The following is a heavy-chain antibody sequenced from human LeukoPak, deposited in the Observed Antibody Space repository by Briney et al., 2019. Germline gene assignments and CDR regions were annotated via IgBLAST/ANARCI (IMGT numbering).Heavy chain of an antibody. CDR3: ASFAAGGGFND. Sequence: GGSLRLSCAASGFTFNNAWMSWVRQAPGKGLEWVSSISGSGVSTYYADSVKGRFTISRDNSKNTLYLQMNSLRADDTAVYYCASFAAGGGFNDWGQGTLVTVSS. V-gene: IGHV3-23*01. J-gene: IGHJ4*02. CDR2: ISGSGVST. D-gene: IGHD2-15*01. CDR1: GFTFNNAW.